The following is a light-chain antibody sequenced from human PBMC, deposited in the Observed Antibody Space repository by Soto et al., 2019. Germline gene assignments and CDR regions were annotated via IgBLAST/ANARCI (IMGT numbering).Light chain of an antibody. CDR1: QDITNS. J-gene: IGKJ1*01. CDR3: QQYESYSRT. Sequence: DIQMTQSPSSLSASVGDRATITCQASQDITNSLNWYQQKPGKAPNLLIYDASTLQSGVPSRFSGSGSGTEVTLTISSLQPDDFATYYCQQYESYSRTFGQGTKVDIK. CDR2: DAS. V-gene: IGKV1-5*01.